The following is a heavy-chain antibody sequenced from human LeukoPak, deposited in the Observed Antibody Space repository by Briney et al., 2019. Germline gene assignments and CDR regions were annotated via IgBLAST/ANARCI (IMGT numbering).Heavy chain of an antibody. CDR2: IRSNSDGGTI. CDR1: GFTFSNAW. J-gene: IGHJ5*02. V-gene: IGHV3-15*07. Sequence: GGSLRLSCATSGFTFSNAWMNWVRQAPGKGLEWVGRIRSNSDGGTIDYATPVKGRFTLSRDDSKTTLYLQMNSLQTEDTAVYYCATDFYDSTWGQGTLVTVSS. CDR3: ATDFYDST. D-gene: IGHD3-22*01.